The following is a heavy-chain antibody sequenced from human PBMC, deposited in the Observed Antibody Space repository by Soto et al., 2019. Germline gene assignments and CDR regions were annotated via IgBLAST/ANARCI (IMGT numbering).Heavy chain of an antibody. J-gene: IGHJ6*02. CDR3: ARELDSITMVRGVMNYGMDV. V-gene: IGHV4-30-4*01. D-gene: IGHD3-10*01. Sequence: LSLTCTVSGGSISSGDYYWSWIRQPPGKGLEWIGYIYYSGSTYYNPSLKSRVTISVDTSKNQFSLKLSSVTAADTAVYYCARELDSITMVRGVMNYGMDVWGQGTTVTVSS. CDR1: GGSISSGDYY. CDR2: IYYSGST.